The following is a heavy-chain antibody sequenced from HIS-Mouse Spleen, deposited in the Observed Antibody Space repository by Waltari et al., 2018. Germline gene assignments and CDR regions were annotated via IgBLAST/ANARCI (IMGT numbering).Heavy chain of an antibody. Sequence: QLQLQESGPGLVKPSETLSLTCTVSGGSISSSSYYWGWIRQPPGKGLEWIGSIYYSGSTYYNPSLKSRVTISVYTSKNQFSLKLSSVTAADTVVYYCAREIPYSSSWYDWYFDLWGRGTLVTVSS. CDR1: GGSISSSSYY. D-gene: IGHD6-13*01. CDR3: AREIPYSSSWYDWYFDL. CDR2: IYYSGST. J-gene: IGHJ2*01. V-gene: IGHV4-39*07.